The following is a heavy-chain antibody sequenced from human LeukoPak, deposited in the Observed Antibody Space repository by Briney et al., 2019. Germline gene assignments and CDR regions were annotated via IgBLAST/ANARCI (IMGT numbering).Heavy chain of an antibody. Sequence: GGSLRLSCAASGFTFSSYGMHWVRQAPGKGLEWVAVISYDGSNKYYADSVKGRFTISRDNSKNTLYLQMNSLRAEDTAVYYCAKDRLYYYDSSGIFDYWGQGTLVTVSS. CDR1: GFTFSSYG. CDR3: AKDRLYYYDSSGIFDY. J-gene: IGHJ4*02. CDR2: ISYDGSNK. D-gene: IGHD3-22*01. V-gene: IGHV3-30*18.